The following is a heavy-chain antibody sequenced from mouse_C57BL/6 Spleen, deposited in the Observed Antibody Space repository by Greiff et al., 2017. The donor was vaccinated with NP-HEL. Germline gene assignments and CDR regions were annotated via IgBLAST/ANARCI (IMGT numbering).Heavy chain of an antibody. J-gene: IGHJ1*03. CDR2: ISDGGSYT. CDR3: ARGRLLWYFDV. D-gene: IGHD1-1*01. Sequence: EVMLVESGGGLVKPGGSLKLSCAASGFTFSSYAMSWVRQTPEKRLEWVATISDGGSYTYYPDNVKGRFTISRDNAKNNLYLQMSHLKSEDTAMYYCARGRLLWYFDVWGTGTTVTVSS. CDR1: GFTFSSYA. V-gene: IGHV5-4*03.